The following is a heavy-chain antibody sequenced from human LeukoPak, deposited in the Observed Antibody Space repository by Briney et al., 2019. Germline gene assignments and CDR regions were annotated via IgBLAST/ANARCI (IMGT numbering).Heavy chain of an antibody. CDR1: GFTFSDYY. D-gene: IGHD1-14*01. V-gene: IGHV3-11*01. Sequence: PGGSLRLSCAASGFTFSDYYMSWIRQAPGKGLEWVSYISSSGSTIYYADSVKGRFTISRDNAKNSLYLQMNSLRAEDTAVYYCVRAWVYRASPFDYWGQGTLVTVSS. CDR2: ISSSGSTI. CDR3: VRAWVYRASPFDY. J-gene: IGHJ4*02.